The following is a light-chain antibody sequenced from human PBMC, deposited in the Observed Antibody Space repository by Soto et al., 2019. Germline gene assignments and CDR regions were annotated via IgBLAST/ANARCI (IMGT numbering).Light chain of an antibody. J-gene: IGLJ1*01. CDR3: SAYTVSRTYV. CDR2: NVY. Sequence: QSALTQPASVSGSPGQSITISCTGTSSDLGAYNFVSWHQQHPGKAPKLMIYNVYDRPSGISYRFSGSKSGNTASLTISGLQGEGEADYYCSAYTVSRTYVFGTGTKVTVL. CDR1: SSDLGAYNF. V-gene: IGLV2-14*03.